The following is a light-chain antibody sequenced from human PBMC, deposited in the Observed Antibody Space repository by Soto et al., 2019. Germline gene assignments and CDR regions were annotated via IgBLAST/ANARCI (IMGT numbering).Light chain of an antibody. V-gene: IGLV2-14*03. CDR3: SSFRSSSTSYV. Sequence: QSVLTQPASVSGSPGQSITISCTGTSSDIGDSNYVSWYQQHPGKAPKLVIYDVSNRPSGVSNRFSGSKSANTASLTISGLQAVDEADYYCSSFRSSSTSYVFGTGTKVTV. CDR1: SSDIGDSNY. CDR2: DVS. J-gene: IGLJ1*01.